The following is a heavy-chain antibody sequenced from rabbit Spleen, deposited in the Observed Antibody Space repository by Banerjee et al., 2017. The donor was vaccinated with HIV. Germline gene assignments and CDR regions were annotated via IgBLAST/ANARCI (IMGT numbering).Heavy chain of an antibody. CDR1: GFSFSSSYW. CDR2: IDTDSSGSS. D-gene: IGHD8-1*01. V-gene: IGHV1S40*01. J-gene: IGHJ4*01. CDR3: ARDSAGGSISFNL. Sequence: QSLEESGGDLVKPGASLTLTCTVSGFSFSSSYWPCWVRQAPGKGLEWIACIDTDSSGSSYYASWAKGRFTISKTSSTTVTLQMTSLTAADTATYFCARDSAGGSISFNLWGPGTLVTVS.